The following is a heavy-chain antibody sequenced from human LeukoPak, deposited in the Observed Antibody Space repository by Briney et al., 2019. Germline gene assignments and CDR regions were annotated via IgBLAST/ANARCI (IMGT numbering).Heavy chain of an antibody. D-gene: IGHD2-15*01. CDR1: GFTFNNYA. J-gene: IGHJ6*03. V-gene: IGHV3-21*01. CDR3: ARGGGYCSGGSCYSTVRYYYYYYMDV. CDR2: ISGSGGNT. Sequence: GGSLRLSCAASGFTFNNYAMNWVRQAPGKGLEWVSSISGSGGNTYYADSVKGRFTISRDNAKNSLYLQMNSLRAEDTAVYYCARGGGYCSGGSCYSTVRYYYYYYMDVWGKGTTVTVSS.